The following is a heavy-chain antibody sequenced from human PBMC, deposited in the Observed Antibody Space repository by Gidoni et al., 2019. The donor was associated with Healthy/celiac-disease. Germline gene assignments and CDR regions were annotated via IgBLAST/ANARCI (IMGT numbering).Heavy chain of an antibody. CDR2: INSDGSST. Sequence: EVQLVESGGGLVQPGGSLRLSCAASGFPFSSYWMHWVRQAPGKGLVGVSRINSDGSSTSYADSVKGRFTISRDNAKNTLYLQMNSLRAEDTAVYYCARGGHSGYWFDPWGQGTLVTVSS. D-gene: IGHD5-12*01. J-gene: IGHJ5*02. V-gene: IGHV3-74*01. CDR3: ARGGHSGYWFDP. CDR1: GFPFSSYW.